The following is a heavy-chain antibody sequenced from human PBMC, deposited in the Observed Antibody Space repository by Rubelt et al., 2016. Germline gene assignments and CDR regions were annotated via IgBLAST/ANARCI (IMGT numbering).Heavy chain of an antibody. CDR2: IIPILGIA. CDR3: AGERDSGGSCYDY. J-gene: IGHJ4*02. D-gene: IGHD2-15*01. Sequence: QVQLVQSGAEVKKPGASVKVSCKASGYTFTSYGISWVRQAPGQGLEWMGRIIPILGIANYAQNFQGRGTITADKSPSTAYMELSSLRSEDTAVYYGAGERDSGGSCYDYWGQGTLVTVSS. CDR1: GYTFTSYG. V-gene: IGHV1-69*04.